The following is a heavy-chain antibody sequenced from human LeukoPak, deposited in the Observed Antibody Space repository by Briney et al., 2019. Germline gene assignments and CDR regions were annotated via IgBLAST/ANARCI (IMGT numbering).Heavy chain of an antibody. V-gene: IGHV3-30*04. CDR3: AKDTRSPQWLDY. CDR1: GFTFSNYA. D-gene: IGHD6-19*01. CDR2: ISYDGSDK. Sequence: GGSLRLSCAASGFTFSNYAIHWVRQAPGKGLEWVAVISYDGSDKYYADSVKGRFTISRDNSKNTLYLQMNSLRAEDTAVYYCAKDTRSPQWLDYWGQGTLVTVSS. J-gene: IGHJ4*02.